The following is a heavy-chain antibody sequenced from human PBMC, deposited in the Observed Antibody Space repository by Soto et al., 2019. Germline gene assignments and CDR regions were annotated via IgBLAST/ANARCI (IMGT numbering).Heavy chain of an antibody. CDR2: ISYDGINK. Sequence: GGSLRLSCAASGFTFSSYGMHWVRQAPGKGLEWVALISYDGINKYYADSVKGRFTISRDNSKNTLYLQMNSLRAEDTAVYYCAKRAAAGTYLFDYWGQGTLVTVSS. CDR3: AKRAAAGTYLFDY. J-gene: IGHJ4*02. V-gene: IGHV3-30*18. D-gene: IGHD6-13*01. CDR1: GFTFSSYG.